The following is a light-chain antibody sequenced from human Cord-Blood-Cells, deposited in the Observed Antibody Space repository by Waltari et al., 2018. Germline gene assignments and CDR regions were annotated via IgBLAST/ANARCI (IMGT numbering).Light chain of an antibody. V-gene: IGLV2-14*01. CDR1: SRDVGGYNY. J-gene: IGLJ2*01. CDR2: DVS. CDR3: SSYTSSSTLL. Sequence: QSALTQPASVSGSPGQSLTIPCTGTSRDVGGYNYVSWYQQHPGKAPKIMIYDVSNRPSGVSNRFSGSKSGNTASLTISGLQAEDEADYYCSSYTSSSTLLFGGGTKLTVL.